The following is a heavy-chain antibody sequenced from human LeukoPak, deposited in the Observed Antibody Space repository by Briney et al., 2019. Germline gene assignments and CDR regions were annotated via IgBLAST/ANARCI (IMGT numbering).Heavy chain of an antibody. D-gene: IGHD1-7*01. CDR1: GFTFSSYW. CDR3: AREINYPQDAFDI. Sequence: GGSLRLSCAASGFTFSSYWMSWVRQAPGMGLEWVANIKQDGSEKYYVDSVKGRFTISRDNAKNSLYLQMNSLRAEDTAVYYCAREINYPQDAFDIWGQGTMVTVSS. V-gene: IGHV3-7*01. CDR2: IKQDGSEK. J-gene: IGHJ3*02.